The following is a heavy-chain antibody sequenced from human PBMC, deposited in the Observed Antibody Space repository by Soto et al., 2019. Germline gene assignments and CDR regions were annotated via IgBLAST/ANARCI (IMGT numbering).Heavy chain of an antibody. CDR1: GGSISSYY. D-gene: IGHD2-15*01. CDR3: ASLGGAASRYYYGMDV. CDR2: IYYSGST. Sequence: PSETLSLTCTVSGGSISSYYWSWIRQPPGKGLEWIGYIYYSGSTNYNPSLKSRVTISVDTSKNQFSLKLSSVTAADTAVYYCASLGGAASRYYYGMDVWGQGTTVTVSS. V-gene: IGHV4-59*08. J-gene: IGHJ6*02.